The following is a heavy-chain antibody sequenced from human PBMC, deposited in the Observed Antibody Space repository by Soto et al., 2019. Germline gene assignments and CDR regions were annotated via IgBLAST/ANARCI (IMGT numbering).Heavy chain of an antibody. CDR3: AKWGNDWGYYYYGMDV. D-gene: IGHD7-27*01. CDR2: LSDTGRST. CDR1: GFTFSSYA. Sequence: GGSLKLSCAASGFTFSSYAMSWVRQAPGKGLEWVSALSDTGRSTYYADSVTGRFTISRDTSKNTLYLQMSNLRAEDTARYYCAKWGNDWGYYYYGMDVWGQGTTVTVSS. J-gene: IGHJ6*02. V-gene: IGHV3-23*01.